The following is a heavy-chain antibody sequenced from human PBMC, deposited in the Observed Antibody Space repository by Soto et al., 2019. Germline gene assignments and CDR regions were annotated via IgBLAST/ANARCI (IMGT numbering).Heavy chain of an antibody. CDR3: ARGDIVAIFGMDV. V-gene: IGHV1-46*01. D-gene: IGHD5-12*01. Sequence: ASVKVSCKASGYTFTSYYIHRVRKAPGQGLEWLGIINSSGGSPSYAQKFQGRVTMTRDTSTSTVYIQLSSLRSEDTAVYYCARGDIVAIFGMDVWGQGTTVPVSS. CDR1: GYTFTSYY. J-gene: IGHJ6*02. CDR2: INSSGGSP.